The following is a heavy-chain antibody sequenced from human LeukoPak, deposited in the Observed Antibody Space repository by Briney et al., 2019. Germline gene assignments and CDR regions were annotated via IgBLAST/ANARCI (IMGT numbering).Heavy chain of an antibody. CDR2: ISSGGGTI. CDR1: GFTLSSYE. CDR3: ARDLLCGGASCYEPDTFDI. J-gene: IGHJ3*02. Sequence: GSLRLSCAASGFTLSSYELNWVRQAPGKGLEWISYISSGGGTIYYADSVKGRFTISRDDARNSLYLQMKSLRAEDTAVYYCARDLLCGGASCYEPDTFDIWGQGTMVTVSS. V-gene: IGHV3-48*03. D-gene: IGHD2-15*01.